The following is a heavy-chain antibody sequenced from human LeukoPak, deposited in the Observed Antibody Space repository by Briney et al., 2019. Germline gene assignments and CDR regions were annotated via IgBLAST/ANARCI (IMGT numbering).Heavy chain of an antibody. D-gene: IGHD3-22*01. Sequence: PGGSLRLSCAASGFTFSSYSMNWVRQAPGKGLEWVSSISSSSSYIYYADSVKGRFTISGDNSKNTLYLQMNSLRAEDTAVYYCAKEFPYYYDTSGYYQDSWGQGTLVTVSS. CDR3: AKEFPYYYDTSGYYQDS. J-gene: IGHJ4*02. V-gene: IGHV3-21*04. CDR1: GFTFSSYS. CDR2: ISSSSSYI.